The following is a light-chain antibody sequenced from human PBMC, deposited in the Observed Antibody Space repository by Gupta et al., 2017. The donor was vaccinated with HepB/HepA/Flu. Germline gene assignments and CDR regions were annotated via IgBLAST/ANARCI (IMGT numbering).Light chain of an antibody. CDR1: QGISGW. Sequence: IQMTPSPSSVSASVGDRVTITCRASQGISGWLTWYQQKPGKAPGVLIYAVSTLQSGVPSRFSGSGSGTEFTLTITKLEPEDFATYFCQQASTSPLTFGGGTKVEMK. J-gene: IGKJ4*01. CDR2: AVS. V-gene: IGKV1-12*01. CDR3: QQASTSPLT.